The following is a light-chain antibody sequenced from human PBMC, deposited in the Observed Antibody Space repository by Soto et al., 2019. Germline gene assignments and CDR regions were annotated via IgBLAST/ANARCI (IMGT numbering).Light chain of an antibody. Sequence: EIVLTQSPGTLSLSPGERATLSCRASQSVSSSYLAWYQQKPGQAPRLLIYGASSRATGIPDRFSGSESGTDFTLTLSSMEPEDFAVYYCPQYGTSPWTFGPGTNVEIK. CDR3: PQYGTSPWT. CDR2: GAS. J-gene: IGKJ1*01. V-gene: IGKV3-20*01. CDR1: QSVSSSY.